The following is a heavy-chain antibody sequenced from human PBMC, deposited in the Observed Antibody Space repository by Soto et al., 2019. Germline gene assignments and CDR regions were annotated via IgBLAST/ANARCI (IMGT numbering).Heavy chain of an antibody. Sequence: EVQLVESGGDLVQPGGSLRLSCAASGFSVSSKYMSWVRQAPGKGLEWVSLIQSGGTTYYAGSVKGRFTISRDHSENTLFLQMNSLRVDDTAVYYCTREDVHFSGARCCGVTMDVWGKGATVTVS. CDR2: IQSGGTT. J-gene: IGHJ6*03. CDR3: TREDVHFSGARCCGVTMDV. CDR1: GFSVSSKY. D-gene: IGHD2-15*01. V-gene: IGHV3-66*01.